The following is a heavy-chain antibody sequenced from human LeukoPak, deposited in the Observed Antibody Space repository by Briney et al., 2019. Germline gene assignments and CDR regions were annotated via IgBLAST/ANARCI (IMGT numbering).Heavy chain of an antibody. V-gene: IGHV4-4*02. J-gene: IGHJ4*02. CDR1: GDSINSLDL. CDR3: ARGRYRWARLFSYSSSWYFDH. Sequence: SETLSLTCTVSGDSINSLDLWSWVRQPPGKGLEWIGEINHSGSTNYNPSLKSRVTISVDTSKNQFSLKLSSVTAADTVVYYCARGRYRWARLFSYSSSWYFDHWGQGTLVTVSS. CDR2: INHSGST. D-gene: IGHD6-13*01.